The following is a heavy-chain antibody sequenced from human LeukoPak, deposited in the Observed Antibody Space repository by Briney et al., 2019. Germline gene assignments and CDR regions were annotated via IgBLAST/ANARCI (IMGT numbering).Heavy chain of an antibody. CDR2: IYYSGST. D-gene: IGHD2-15*01. CDR1: GGSISSSSYY. CDR3: ASSRGGDIAVVVAATYYMDV. V-gene: IGHV4-39*01. Sequence: SETLSLTCTVSGGSISSSSYYWGWIRQPPGKGLEWIGSIYYSGSTYYNPSLKSRVTISVDTSKNQFSLKLSSVTAADTAVYYCASSRGGDIAVVVAATYYMDVWGKGTTVTVSS. J-gene: IGHJ6*03.